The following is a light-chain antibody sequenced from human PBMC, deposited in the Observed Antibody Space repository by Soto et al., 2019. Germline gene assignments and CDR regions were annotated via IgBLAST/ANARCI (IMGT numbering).Light chain of an antibody. CDR1: SSDVGGYNY. CDR3: KSYRSNSSPHDV. J-gene: IGLJ1*01. Sequence: QSVLTQPASVSGSPGQSITISCTGTSSDVGGYNYVSWYQQHPGKVPKLIIYEVTNRPSGVSNRLSGSKSGNTASLTISGLQAEDEADYFCKSYRSNSSPHDVFGTGTKLTVL. V-gene: IGLV2-14*01. CDR2: EVT.